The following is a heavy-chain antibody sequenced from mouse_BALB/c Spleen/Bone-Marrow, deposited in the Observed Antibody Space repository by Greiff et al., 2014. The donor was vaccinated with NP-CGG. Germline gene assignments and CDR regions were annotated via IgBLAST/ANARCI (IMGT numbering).Heavy chain of an antibody. CDR2: INSNGGST. Sequence: EVQLVESGGGLVQPGGSLKLSCAASGFTFSSYGMSWVRQTPDKRLELVATINSNGGSTYYPDSVKGQFTISRDNAKNTLYLQMSSLKSEDTAMYYCARVWYFDYWGQGTSLTVSS. CDR1: GFTFSSYG. CDR3: ARVWYFDY. V-gene: IGHV5-6-3*01. J-gene: IGHJ2*03.